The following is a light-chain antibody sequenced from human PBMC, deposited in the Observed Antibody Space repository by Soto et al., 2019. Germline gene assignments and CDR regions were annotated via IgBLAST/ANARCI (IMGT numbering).Light chain of an antibody. CDR2: DVS. CDR3: SSYTSSSTPXV. V-gene: IGLV2-14*01. Sequence: QSALTHPASVSGSPGQSITISCTGTSSDVGGYNYVSWYQQHPGKVPKLMIYDVSNRPSGVSNRFSGSKSGNTASLTISGLQAEDEADYYCSSYTSSSTPXVFGTGTKVTVL. CDR1: SSDVGGYNY. J-gene: IGLJ1*01.